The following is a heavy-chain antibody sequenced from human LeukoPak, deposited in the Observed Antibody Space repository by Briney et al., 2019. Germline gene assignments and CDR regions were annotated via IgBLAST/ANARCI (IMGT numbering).Heavy chain of an antibody. CDR2: ISYDGSNK. CDR1: GFTFSSYA. D-gene: IGHD6-13*01. J-gene: IGHJ4*02. CDR3: AKDALPYSSSWYHNGY. V-gene: IGHV3-30*04. Sequence: PGRSLRLSCAASGFTFSSYAMHWVRQAPGKGLEWVAVISYDGSNKYYADSVKGRFTISRDNSKNTLYLQMNSLRAEDTAVYYCAKDALPYSSSWYHNGYWGQGTLVTVSS.